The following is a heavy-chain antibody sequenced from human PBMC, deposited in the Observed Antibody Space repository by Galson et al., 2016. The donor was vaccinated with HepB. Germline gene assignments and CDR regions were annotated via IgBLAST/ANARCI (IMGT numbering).Heavy chain of an antibody. J-gene: IGHJ3*02. Sequence: SETLSLTCTVSGGSISGYYWSWIRQPPGEGLEWIGNMFYSGTTNYNPSLKSRVTISVDTSKGQFSLKLSSVTAADTAIYYCARHGYYSYAAFDIWGQGTMVTVSS. CDR3: ARHGYYSYAAFDI. CDR1: GGSISGYY. CDR2: MFYSGTT. V-gene: IGHV4-59*08. D-gene: IGHD3-22*01.